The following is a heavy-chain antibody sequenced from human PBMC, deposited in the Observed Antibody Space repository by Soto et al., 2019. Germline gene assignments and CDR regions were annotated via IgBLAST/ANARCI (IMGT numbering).Heavy chain of an antibody. CDR1: GGTFSSYA. J-gene: IGHJ6*02. CDR3: ARVTGVRGPYPYSGMDV. V-gene: IGHV1-69*13. CDR2: IIPIFGTA. D-gene: IGHD3-10*01. Sequence: GASVKVSCKASGGTFSSYAISWVRQAPGQGLEWMGGIIPIFGTANYAQKFQGRVTITADESTSTAYMELSSPRSEDTAVYYCARVTGVRGPYPYSGMDVGGQGPTVTVPS.